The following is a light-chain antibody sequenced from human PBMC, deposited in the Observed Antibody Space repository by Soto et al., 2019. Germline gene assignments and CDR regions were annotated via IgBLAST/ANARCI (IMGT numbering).Light chain of an antibody. CDR1: SSNIGAGYD. CDR3: QSYDSSLIASRV. J-gene: IGLJ1*01. Sequence: QSVLTQPPSVSGAPGQRVTISCTGSSSNIGAGYDVHWYQQLPGTAPKLLIYGNSNRPSGVPDRFSGSKSGTSASLAITGLQAEDEADYYCQSYDSSLIASRVFGAVTKVTV. V-gene: IGLV1-40*01. CDR2: GNS.